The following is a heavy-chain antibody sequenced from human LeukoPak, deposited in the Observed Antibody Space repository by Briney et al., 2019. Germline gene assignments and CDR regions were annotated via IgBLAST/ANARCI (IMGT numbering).Heavy chain of an antibody. CDR1: GFTFSTYW. CDR3: ARGRDRYFDY. V-gene: IGHV3-7*01. J-gene: IGHJ4*02. D-gene: IGHD2-15*01. CDR2: IKEDGTEK. Sequence: GGSLRLSCAASGFTFSTYWITWVRQAPGKGLEWVANIKEDGTEKYYVDSVKGRFTISRDNAKNSLYLQMNSLRAEDTAVYYCARGRDRYFDYWGQGTLVTVSS.